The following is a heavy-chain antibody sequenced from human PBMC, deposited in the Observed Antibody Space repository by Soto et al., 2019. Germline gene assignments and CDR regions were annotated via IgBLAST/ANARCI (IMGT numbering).Heavy chain of an antibody. CDR2: INHSGST. V-gene: IGHV4-34*01. J-gene: IGHJ6*02. Sequence: SETLSLTCAVYGGSFSGYYWSWIRQPPGKGLEWIGEINHSGSTNYNPSLKSRVTISVDTSKNQFSLKLSSVTAAYTAVYYCARVAYCGRDCYRSYYYYSCIDVWGQGTTVSGSS. D-gene: IGHD2-21*02. CDR1: GGSFSGYY. CDR3: ARVAYCGRDCYRSYYYYSCIDV.